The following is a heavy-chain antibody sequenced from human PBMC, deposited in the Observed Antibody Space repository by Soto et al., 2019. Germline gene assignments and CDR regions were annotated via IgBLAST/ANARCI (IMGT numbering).Heavy chain of an antibody. CDR1: GFALSRYG. J-gene: IGHJ6*02. CDR3: AKDLYSSETYTYYCGMDV. Sequence: GGSLRLSCAASGFALSRYGIHWVRQAPGKGLEWVAVISYDGSNKFYADSVKGRFTISRDNSKNTLYLQMNSLRAEDTAVYYCAKDLYSSETYTYYCGMDVWGQGTTVTVSS. V-gene: IGHV3-30*18. CDR2: ISYDGSNK. D-gene: IGHD3-10*01.